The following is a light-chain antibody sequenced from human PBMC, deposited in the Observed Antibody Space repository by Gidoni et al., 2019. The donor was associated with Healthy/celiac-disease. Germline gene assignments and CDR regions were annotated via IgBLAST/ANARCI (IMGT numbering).Light chain of an antibody. V-gene: IGKV1-39*01. J-gene: IGKJ1*01. CDR2: AAS. CDR3: QQSYSTLWT. CDR1: QSISSY. Sequence: IQMTQSPSSLSASVGDRVTIPCQASQSISSYLNWYQQKPGKAPKLLIYAASSLQSGVPSRFSGSGSGTDFTLTISSLQPEDFATYYCQQSYSTLWTFGQGTKVEIK.